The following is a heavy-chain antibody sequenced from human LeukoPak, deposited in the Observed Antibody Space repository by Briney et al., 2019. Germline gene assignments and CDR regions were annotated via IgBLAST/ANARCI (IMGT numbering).Heavy chain of an antibody. CDR3: AIIQTPPKDYYYYMDV. V-gene: IGHV4-61*02. CDR1: GGSISSGSYY. J-gene: IGHJ6*03. D-gene: IGHD2-15*01. Sequence: SQTLSLTCTVPGGSISSGSYYWSWIRQPAGEGLEWIGRIYTSGSTNYNPSLKSRVTISVDTSKNQFSLKLSSVTAADTAVYYCAIIQTPPKDYYYYMDVWGKGTTVTVSS. CDR2: IYTSGST.